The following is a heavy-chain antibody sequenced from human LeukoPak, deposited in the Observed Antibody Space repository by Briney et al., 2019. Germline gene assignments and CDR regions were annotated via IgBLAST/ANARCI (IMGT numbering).Heavy chain of an antibody. Sequence: ASVKVSCKASGYTFTGHYIHWVRQAPGQGLEWMGWINPNSGGTNYAQKFQGRVTMTRDTSISTAYMELSRLRSDDTAVYYCARVEGFSPGPYYFDYWGQGTLVTVSS. CDR1: GYTFTGHY. D-gene: IGHD3-3*01. CDR3: ARVEGFSPGPYYFDY. V-gene: IGHV1-2*02. J-gene: IGHJ4*02. CDR2: INPNSGGT.